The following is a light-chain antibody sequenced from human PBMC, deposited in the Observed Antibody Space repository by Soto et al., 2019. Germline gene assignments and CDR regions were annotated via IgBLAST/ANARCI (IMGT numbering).Light chain of an antibody. V-gene: IGKV1-39*01. Sequence: IQMTQSPSSLSASIGDRVTITCRASQNISDSLNWYQHKPGKAPKLLSYVTSSLQSGVPSRFSGSGSGTDFTLTINSLQPEDFASYYCQRSWTFGQGTKVDI. CDR3: QRSWT. CDR1: QNISDS. J-gene: IGKJ2*01. CDR2: VTS.